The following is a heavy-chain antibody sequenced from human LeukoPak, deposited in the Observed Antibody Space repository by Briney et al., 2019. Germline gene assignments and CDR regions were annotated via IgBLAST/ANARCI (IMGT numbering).Heavy chain of an antibody. CDR2: IKQDGSEK. CDR1: GFTFSSYW. CDR3: ARGTGYSSGWYWEYYYYGMDV. J-gene: IGHJ6*02. D-gene: IGHD6-19*01. V-gene: IGHV3-7*04. Sequence: GGSLRLSCAASGFTFSSYWMSWVRQAPGKGLEWVANIKQDGSEKYYVDSVKGRFTISRDNAKNSLYLQMNSLRAEDTAVYYCARGTGYSSGWYWEYYYYGMDVWGQGTTVTVSS.